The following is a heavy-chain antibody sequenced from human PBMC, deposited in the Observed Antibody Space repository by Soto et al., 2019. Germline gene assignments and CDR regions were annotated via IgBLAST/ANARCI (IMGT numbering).Heavy chain of an antibody. CDR1: GYTFTSYT. J-gene: IGHJ6*02. CDR2: INAGNGNT. D-gene: IGHD6-19*01. Sequence: QVQLVQSGAEVKKPGASVKVSCKASGYTFTSYTMHWVRQAPGQRLEWMGWINAGNGNTKYSQKFQGRVTITRDRSASTAYIELSSLRSEDTAVYYCASSYSNGWYHYGMDVWGQGTTVTVSS. CDR3: ASSYSNGWYHYGMDV. V-gene: IGHV1-3*01.